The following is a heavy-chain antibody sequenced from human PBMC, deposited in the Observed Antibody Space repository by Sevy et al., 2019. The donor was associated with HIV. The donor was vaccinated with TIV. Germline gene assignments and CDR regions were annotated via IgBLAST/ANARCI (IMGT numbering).Heavy chain of an antibody. D-gene: IGHD2-2*01. CDR1: GFTFSSYA. J-gene: IGHJ3*02. CDR3: ASPLYQLLLSSAFDI. V-gene: IGHV3-30*04. Sequence: GGSLRLSCAASGFTFSSYAMHWIRQAPGKGLEWVAVISYDGSNKYYADSVKGRFTISRDNSKNTLYLQMNSLRAEDTAVYYCASPLYQLLLSSAFDIWGQWTMVTVSS. CDR2: ISYDGSNK.